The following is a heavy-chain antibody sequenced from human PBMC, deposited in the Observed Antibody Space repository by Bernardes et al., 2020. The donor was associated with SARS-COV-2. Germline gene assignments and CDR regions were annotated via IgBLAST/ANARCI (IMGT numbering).Heavy chain of an antibody. J-gene: IGHJ4*02. CDR2: IRPSGADT. V-gene: IGHV3-23*01. CDR3: AKRGDGSSSSHFDH. Sequence: GGSLRLSCAASGFTFSNYGMTWVRQAPGKGLEWVATIRPSGADTFYADSVKGRFTISRDNSKNTLYLQMNSLRGDDTAVYYCAKRGDGSSSSHFDHWGQGMLVTVSS. D-gene: IGHD6-6*01. CDR1: GFTFSNYG.